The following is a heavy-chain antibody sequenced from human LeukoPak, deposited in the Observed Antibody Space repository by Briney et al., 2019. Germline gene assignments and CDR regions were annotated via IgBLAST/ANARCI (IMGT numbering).Heavy chain of an antibody. Sequence: GESLKISCKGSGYSFTSYWIGWVRQMPGKGLEWMGIIYPGDSGTRYSPSFQGQFTISADKSISTAYLQWSSLKASDTAMYYCARTGRVLRYFDLFFYEVYFDYWGQGTLVTVSS. CDR2: IYPGDSGT. CDR3: ARTGRVLRYFDLFFYEVYFDY. CDR1: GYSFTSYW. J-gene: IGHJ4*02. D-gene: IGHD3-9*01. V-gene: IGHV5-51*01.